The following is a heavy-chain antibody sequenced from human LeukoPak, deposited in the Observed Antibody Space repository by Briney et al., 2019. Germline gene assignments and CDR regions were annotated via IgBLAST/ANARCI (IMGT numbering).Heavy chain of an antibody. J-gene: IGHJ4*02. V-gene: IGHV3-33*01. D-gene: IGHD4-17*01. Sequence: QPGGSLRVSCAASGFTFSSYGMHWVRQAPGKGLEWVAVIWYDGSNKYYADSVKGRFTISRDNSKDTLFLQMNSLRAEDTAVYYCARDPDDYGDYSYFDYWGQGTLVTVSS. CDR3: ARDPDDYGDYSYFDY. CDR1: GFTFSSYG. CDR2: IWYDGSNK.